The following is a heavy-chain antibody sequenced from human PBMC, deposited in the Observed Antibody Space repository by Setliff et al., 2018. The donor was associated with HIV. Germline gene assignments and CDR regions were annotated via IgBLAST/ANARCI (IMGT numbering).Heavy chain of an antibody. CDR1: GYTFTSYA. Sequence: ASVKVSCKASGYTFTSYAMHWVRQAPGQRFEWMGWINIGNGNIRYSQKFRGRVAITRDTSANTAYMELSSLGSDDTAVYYCARGYYNSGNYFEYWGQGTLVTVSS. CDR2: INIGNGNI. D-gene: IGHD7-27*01. CDR3: ARGYYNSGNYFEY. J-gene: IGHJ4*02. V-gene: IGHV1-3*04.